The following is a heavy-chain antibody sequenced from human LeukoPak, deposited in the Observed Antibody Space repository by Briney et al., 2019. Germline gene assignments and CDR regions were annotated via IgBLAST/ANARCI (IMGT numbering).Heavy chain of an antibody. Sequence: PGGSLRLSCAASGVTFSSYWMQWVRQAPGKGLVWVSRINSDGTSTSYADSVRGRFTISRDIARTTVYLQMNSLRVEDTAVYYCTYPKYYYYGMDVWGQGTTVTVSS. CDR2: INSDGTST. CDR1: GVTFSSYW. CDR3: TYPKYYYYGMDV. J-gene: IGHJ6*02. V-gene: IGHV3-74*01.